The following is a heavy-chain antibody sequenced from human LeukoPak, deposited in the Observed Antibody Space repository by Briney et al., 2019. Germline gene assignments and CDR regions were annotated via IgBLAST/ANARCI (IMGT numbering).Heavy chain of an antibody. Sequence: ASVKVSFKASGYTFTSYYMHWVRQGPGQGLEWMGIINPSGGSTSYAQKFQGRVTMTRDTSTSTVYMELSSLRSEDTAVYYCARTVYSGYVGFDYWGQGTLVTVSS. V-gene: IGHV1-46*01. CDR1: GYTFTSYY. J-gene: IGHJ4*02. CDR2: INPSGGST. CDR3: ARTVYSGYVGFDY. D-gene: IGHD5-12*01.